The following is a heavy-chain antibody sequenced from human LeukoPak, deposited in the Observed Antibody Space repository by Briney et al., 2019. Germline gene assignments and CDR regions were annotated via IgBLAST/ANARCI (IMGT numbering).Heavy chain of an antibody. D-gene: IGHD5-12*01. CDR2: ISSDSRYI. CDR1: GFTFRTYT. V-gene: IGHV3-21*01. Sequence: GGTLRLSCAASGFTFRTYTMNWVRQAPGKRLEWVSSISSDSRYIYYADSVKGRFTISRDNAQNSLYLQMNSLRVEDTAVYYCARDFRYEGDYWGQGTLVTVSS. J-gene: IGHJ4*02. CDR3: ARDFRYEGDY.